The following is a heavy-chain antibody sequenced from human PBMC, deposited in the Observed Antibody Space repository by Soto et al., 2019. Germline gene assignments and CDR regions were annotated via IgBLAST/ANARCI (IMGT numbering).Heavy chain of an antibody. CDR3: ARLHRVAAAPNPSYY. CDR1: GGTFSSYT. Sequence: QVQLVQSGAEVKKPGSSVKVSCKASGGTFSSYTISWVRQAPGQGLEWMGRIIPILGIANYAQKFQGRVTITADKSTTRAYMELSSLRSEDTAVYYCARLHRVAAAPNPSYYWGQGTLVTVSS. V-gene: IGHV1-69*02. D-gene: IGHD6-25*01. J-gene: IGHJ4*02. CDR2: IIPILGIA.